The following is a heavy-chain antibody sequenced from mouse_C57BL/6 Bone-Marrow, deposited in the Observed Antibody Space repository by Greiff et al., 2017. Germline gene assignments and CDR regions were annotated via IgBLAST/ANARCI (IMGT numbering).Heavy chain of an antibody. Sequence: EVQVVESGGGLVKPGGSLKLSCAASGFTFSDYGMHWVRQAPEKGLEWVAYISSGSSTIYYADTVKGRFTISRDNAKNTLFLQMTSLRSEDTAMYYCARDYGSSPGAMDYWGQGTSVTVSS. D-gene: IGHD1-1*01. V-gene: IGHV5-17*01. CDR3: ARDYGSSPGAMDY. CDR1: GFTFSDYG. CDR2: ISSGSSTI. J-gene: IGHJ4*01.